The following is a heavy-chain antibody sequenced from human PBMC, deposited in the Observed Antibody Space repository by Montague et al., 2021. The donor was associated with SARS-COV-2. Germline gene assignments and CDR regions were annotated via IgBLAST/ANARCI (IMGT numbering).Heavy chain of an antibody. J-gene: IGHJ4*02. CDR2: INTAGDT. CDR1: GFTFSSYD. Sequence: SLRLSCAASGFTFSSYDMHWVRQATGKGLECVSIINTAGDTYYPGSVKGRFTISRDNAKNSLYLQMNSLRAGDTAVYYCARGDCTGWQTDYWGQGTLVTVSS. V-gene: IGHV3-13*04. D-gene: IGHD6-19*01. CDR3: ARGDCTGWQTDY.